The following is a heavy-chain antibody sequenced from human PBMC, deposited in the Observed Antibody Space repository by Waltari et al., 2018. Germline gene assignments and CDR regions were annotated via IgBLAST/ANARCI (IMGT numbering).Heavy chain of an antibody. CDR1: GGSINNGDYY. Sequence: QVQLQESGPGLVKPSETLSLTCPVSGGSINNGDYYWSWIRQPPGKGLEWIGYIYYSGRTDYNPSLKSRVTISVDTSKNQFSLKLSSVTAADTAVYYCARDLTRSYDYVWGSYRPSNGLDVWGQGTTVTVSS. CDR3: ARDLTRSYDYVWGSYRPSNGLDV. V-gene: IGHV4-30-4*01. D-gene: IGHD3-16*02. J-gene: IGHJ6*02. CDR2: IYYSGRT.